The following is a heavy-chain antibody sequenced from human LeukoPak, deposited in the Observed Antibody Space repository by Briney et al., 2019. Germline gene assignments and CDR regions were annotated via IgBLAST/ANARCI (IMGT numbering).Heavy chain of an antibody. V-gene: IGHV3-23*01. CDR3: AGRGSGSYFDF. CDR2: ISGSGGST. D-gene: IGHD3-10*01. Sequence: GGTLRLSCSASGFTFSTYGMNWVRQAPGKGLEWVSAISGSGGSTYYADSVKGRFTISRDNSKNTLYLQMNSLRAEDTAVYYCAGRGSGSYFDFWGQGTLVTVSS. CDR1: GFTFSTYG. J-gene: IGHJ4*02.